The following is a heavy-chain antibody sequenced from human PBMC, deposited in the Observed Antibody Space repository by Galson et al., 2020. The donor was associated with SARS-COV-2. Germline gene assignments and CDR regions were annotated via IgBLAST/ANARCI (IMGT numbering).Heavy chain of an antibody. CDR1: GGSFSGYY. D-gene: IGHD1-1*01. J-gene: IGHJ3*02. CDR3: ARNGRWKTVGFDI. Sequence: SQTLSLTCAVYGGSFSGYYWSWIRQPPGKGLEWIGEINHSGSTNYNPSLKSRVTISVDTSKNQFSLKLSSVTAADTAVYYCARNGRWKTVGFDIWGQGTMVTVSS. CDR2: INHSGST. V-gene: IGHV4-34*01.